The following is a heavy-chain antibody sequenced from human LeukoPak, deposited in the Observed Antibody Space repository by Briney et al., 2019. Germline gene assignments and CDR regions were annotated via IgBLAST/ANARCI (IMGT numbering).Heavy chain of an antibody. CDR2: INHSGST. CDR3: ARVITTYYYYYMDV. J-gene: IGHJ6*03. V-gene: IGHV4-34*01. Sequence: SETLSLTYAVYGGSFSGYYWSWIRQPPGKGLEWIGEINHSGSTNYNPSLKSRVTISVDTSKNQFSLKLSSMTAADTAVYYCARVITTYYYYYMDVWGKGTTVTVSS. D-gene: IGHD3-22*01. CDR1: GGSFSGYY.